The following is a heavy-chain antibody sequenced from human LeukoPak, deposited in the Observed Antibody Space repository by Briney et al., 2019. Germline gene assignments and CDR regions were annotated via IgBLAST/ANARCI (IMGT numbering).Heavy chain of an antibody. CDR3: AKEEGVSLLFRSTSNFDY. D-gene: IGHD2-2*01. Sequence: PGGSLRLSCAASGFTFSSYAMSWVRQAPGKGLEWVSAISGSGGSTYYADSVKGRFTISRDNSKNTLYLQMNSLRAEDTAVYYCAKEEGVSLLFRSTSNFDYWGQGTLVTVSS. CDR2: ISGSGGST. V-gene: IGHV3-23*01. J-gene: IGHJ4*02. CDR1: GFTFSSYA.